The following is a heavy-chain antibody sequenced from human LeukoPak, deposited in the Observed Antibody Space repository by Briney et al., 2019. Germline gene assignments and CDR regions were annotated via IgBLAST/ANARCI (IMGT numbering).Heavy chain of an antibody. CDR2: IKSKTDGGTT. CDR1: GFTFSNAW. D-gene: IGHD2-2*02. V-gene: IGHV3-15*01. CDR3: TSEYLGLDY. J-gene: IGHJ4*02. Sequence: GGPLRLSCAASGFTFSNAWMSWVRRAPGKGLEWVGRIKSKTDGGTTDYAAPVKGRFTISGDDSKNTLYLQMNSLKTEDTAVYYCTSEYLGLDYWGQGTLVIVSS.